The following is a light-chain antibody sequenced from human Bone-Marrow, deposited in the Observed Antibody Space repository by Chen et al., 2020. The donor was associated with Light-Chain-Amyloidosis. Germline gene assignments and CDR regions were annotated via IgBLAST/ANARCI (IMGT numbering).Light chain of an antibody. CDR3: QSSDSSGTYEVI. J-gene: IGLJ2*01. V-gene: IGLV3-25*03. CDR1: ALPTKY. Sequence: SYELTQPPSVSVSPGQTARITCSGAALPTKYAYWYQQKPGQAPVLVIHRDTERPSGISGRFSGSSSVTTATLTLRGVQAEDEADYHCQSSDSSGTYEVIFGGGTKLTVL. CDR2: RDT.